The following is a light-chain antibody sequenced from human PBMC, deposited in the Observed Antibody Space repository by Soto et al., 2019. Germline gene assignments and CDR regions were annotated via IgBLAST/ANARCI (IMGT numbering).Light chain of an antibody. V-gene: IGKV3-11*01. J-gene: IGKJ4*01. Sequence: EIVLTQSPGTLSLSPGERATLSCRASQSVSSYLGWYQQKPGQAPRLLIHDASNRATGIPARFSGSGSSTDFTLTISSLEPEDFAVYFCQQRSNWPLTFGGGTKVDIK. CDR3: QQRSNWPLT. CDR2: DAS. CDR1: QSVSSY.